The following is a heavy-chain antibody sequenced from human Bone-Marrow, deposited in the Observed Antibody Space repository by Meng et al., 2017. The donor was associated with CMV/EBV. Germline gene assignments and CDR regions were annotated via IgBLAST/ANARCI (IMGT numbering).Heavy chain of an antibody. D-gene: IGHD4-23*01. CDR3: ARDIPTVVTTFDF. V-gene: IGHV3-21*01. CDR1: GFAFSDHY. Sequence: GGSLRLSCAASGFAFSDHYLDWVRQAPGKGLEWVSSISSSSSYIYYADSVKGRFTISRDNAKNSLFLQRNSLRAEDTAVYYCARDIPTVVTTFDFWGQGTLVTVSS. CDR2: ISSSSSYI. J-gene: IGHJ4*02.